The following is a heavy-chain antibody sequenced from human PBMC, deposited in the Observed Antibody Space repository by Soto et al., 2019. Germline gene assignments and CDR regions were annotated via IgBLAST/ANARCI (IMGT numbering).Heavy chain of an antibody. Sequence: QVQLQESGPGLVKPSETLSLTCTVSGGSVSSGSYYWSWIRHPPGKGLECIGYIYYSGSTNYNPSLKSPVTISVDTSKNQFSLKLSSVTAADTAVYYCASVTRTCISTSCYRYYFGMDVWGQGTTVTVSS. J-gene: IGHJ6*02. CDR3: ASVTRTCISTSCYRYYFGMDV. V-gene: IGHV4-61*01. D-gene: IGHD2-2*02. CDR1: GGSVSSGSYY. CDR2: IYYSGST.